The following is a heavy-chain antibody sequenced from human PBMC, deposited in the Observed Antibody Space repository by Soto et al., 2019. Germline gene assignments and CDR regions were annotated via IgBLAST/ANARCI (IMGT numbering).Heavy chain of an antibody. J-gene: IGHJ6*03. Sequence: ASVKVSSKASGYTFTSYGLSWVRQAPGQGLEWMGWISAYNGNTNYAQKLQGRVTMTTDTSTSTAYMELRSLRSDDTAVYYCARLYCSGGSCYSGGYYYYYYMDVWGKGTTVTVSS. CDR3: ARLYCSGGSCYSGGYYYYYYMDV. CDR2: ISAYNGNT. V-gene: IGHV1-18*01. CDR1: GYTFTSYG. D-gene: IGHD2-15*01.